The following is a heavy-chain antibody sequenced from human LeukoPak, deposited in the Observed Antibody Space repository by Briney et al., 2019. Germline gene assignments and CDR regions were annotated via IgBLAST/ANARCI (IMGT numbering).Heavy chain of an antibody. CDR1: GYSISSGYY. V-gene: IGHV4-38-2*02. J-gene: IGHJ4*02. Sequence: PSETLSLTCTVSGYSISSGYYWGWIRQPPGKGLEWIGSIYHSGSTYYNPSLKSRVTISVDTSKNQFSLKLSSVTAADTAVYYCARVPTIFGVDMYYFDFWGQGNLVTVSS. D-gene: IGHD3-3*01. CDR3: ARVPTIFGVDMYYFDF. CDR2: IYHSGST.